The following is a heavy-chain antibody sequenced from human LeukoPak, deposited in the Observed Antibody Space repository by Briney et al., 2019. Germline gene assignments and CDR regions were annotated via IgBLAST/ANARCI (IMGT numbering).Heavy chain of an antibody. CDR2: IRYDGSNK. D-gene: IGHD3-9*01. CDR1: GFTFSSYG. CDR3: AKDQNYDILTGPLDY. J-gene: IGHJ4*02. Sequence: GGSLRLSCAASGFTFSSYGMHWVRQAPGKGLEWVAFIRYDGSNKYYADSVKGRFTISRDNSKNTLYLQMNSLRAEDTALYYCAKDQNYDILTGPLDYWGQGTLVTVSS. V-gene: IGHV3-30*02.